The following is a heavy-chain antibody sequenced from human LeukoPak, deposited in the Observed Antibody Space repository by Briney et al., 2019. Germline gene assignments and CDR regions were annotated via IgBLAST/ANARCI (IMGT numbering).Heavy chain of an antibody. V-gene: IGHV3-23*01. D-gene: IGHD6-19*01. J-gene: IGHJ4*02. CDR1: GFTFSSYA. CDR3: AKYVKAAPVAGFDS. CDR2: ISGSGGST. Sequence: PGGSLRLSCAASGFTFSSYAMSWVRQAPGKGLEWVSAISGSGGSTYYADSVKGRFTISRDNSKNTLFLQMNSLRAEDSALYYCAKYVKAAPVAGFDSWGQGTLVTVSS.